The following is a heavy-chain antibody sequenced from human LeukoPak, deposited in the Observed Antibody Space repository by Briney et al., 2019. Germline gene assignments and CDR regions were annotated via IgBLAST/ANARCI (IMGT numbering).Heavy chain of an antibody. V-gene: IGHV3-48*03. D-gene: IGHD3-22*01. CDR1: GFXFRSYE. CDR2: ISSSDSST. Sequence: RGGSLRLSCAASGFXFRSYEMNWVRQAPGKGREWVSYISSSDSSTHYADSVKGRFTISRDNAKNSLYLQMNSLRVEDMGVYYCARETRGHYYDSSGPDHWGQGTLVTVSS. J-gene: IGHJ5*02. CDR3: ARETRGHYYDSSGPDH.